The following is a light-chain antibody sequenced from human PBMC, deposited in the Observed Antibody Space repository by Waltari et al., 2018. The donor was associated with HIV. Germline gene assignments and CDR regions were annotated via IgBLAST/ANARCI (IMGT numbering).Light chain of an antibody. CDR3: CSRDSSGNHLV. Sequence: SSELTQDPAVSVALGQTVKLTCQGDSLRRSYASWYQQKPGQAPVIVLYSEHNRPSRIPDLFSGSRSGNTASLTITGSQAEDEADYYCCSRDSSGNHLVFGGGTKLTVL. CDR1: SLRRSY. J-gene: IGLJ3*02. CDR2: SEH. V-gene: IGLV3-19*01.